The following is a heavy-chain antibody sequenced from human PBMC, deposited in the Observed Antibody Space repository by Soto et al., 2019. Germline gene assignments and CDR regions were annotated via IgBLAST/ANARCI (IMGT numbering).Heavy chain of an antibody. J-gene: IGHJ3*02. CDR1: GFTFTSSA. V-gene: IGHV1-58*02. CDR3: AADSYDLLLHHAFDI. D-gene: IGHD3-3*01. CDR2: IVVGSGNT. Sequence: SVKVSCKASGFTFTSSAMQWVRQARGQRLEWIGWIVVGSGNTNYAQKFQERVTITRDMSTSTAYMELSSLRSEDTAVYYCAADSYDLLLHHAFDIWGQGTMVTVSS.